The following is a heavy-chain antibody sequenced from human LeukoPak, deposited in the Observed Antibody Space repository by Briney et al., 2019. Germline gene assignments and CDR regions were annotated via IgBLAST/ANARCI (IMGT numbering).Heavy chain of an antibody. D-gene: IGHD5-12*01. CDR2: ISSSGSTI. Sequence: GGSLRLSCAASGFTFSSYAMSWVRQAPGKGLEWVSYISSSGSTIYYADSVKGRFTISRDNAKNSLYLQMNSLRAEDTAVYYCARDQRIVATQTFDYWGQGTLVTVSS. J-gene: IGHJ4*02. V-gene: IGHV3-48*04. CDR1: GFTFSSYA. CDR3: ARDQRIVATQTFDY.